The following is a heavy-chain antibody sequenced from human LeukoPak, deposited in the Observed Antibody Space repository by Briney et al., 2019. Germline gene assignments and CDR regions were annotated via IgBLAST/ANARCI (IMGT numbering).Heavy chain of an antibody. D-gene: IGHD2-8*01. J-gene: IGHJ4*02. CDR2: ISSSGSTI. CDR3: AREVGYCTNGVCSDGMYADY. Sequence: GGSLRLSCAASGFTFSSYSMNWVRQAPGKGLEWVSYISSSGSTIYYADSVRGRFTISRDNAKNSLYLQMNSLRAEDTAVYYCAREVGYCTNGVCSDGMYADYWGQGTLVTVSS. CDR1: GFTFSSYS. V-gene: IGHV3-48*01.